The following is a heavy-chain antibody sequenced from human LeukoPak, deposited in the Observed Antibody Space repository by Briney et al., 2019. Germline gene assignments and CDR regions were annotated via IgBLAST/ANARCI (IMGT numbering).Heavy chain of an antibody. CDR2: IYYSGST. CDR3: ARVGRPYYYDSSGSDAFDY. J-gene: IGHJ4*02. CDR1: GGSISSYY. Sequence: SETLSLTCTVFGGSISSYYWSWIRQPPGKGLEWIGYIYYSGSTNYNPSLKGRVTISVDTSKNQFSLKLSSVTAADTAVYYCARVGRPYYYDSSGSDAFDYWGQGTLVTVSS. V-gene: IGHV4-59*01. D-gene: IGHD3-22*01.